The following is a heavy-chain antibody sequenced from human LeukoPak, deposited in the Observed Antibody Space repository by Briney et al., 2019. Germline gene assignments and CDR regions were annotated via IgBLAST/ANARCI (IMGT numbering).Heavy chain of an antibody. CDR2: LFYIGTT. D-gene: IGHD1-1*01. V-gene: IGHV4-39*07. Sequence: SETLSLTCSVSGDSISTSTYYWAWIRLPPGKGLEWIGSLFYIGTTFLNPSLKSRVTMSVDTSKNQFYLNVNSVTAADTAMYYCARVFRADGYIRQLIGFDYWGQGTLVTVSS. CDR3: ARVFRADGYIRQLIGFDY. J-gene: IGHJ4*02. CDR1: GDSISTSTYY.